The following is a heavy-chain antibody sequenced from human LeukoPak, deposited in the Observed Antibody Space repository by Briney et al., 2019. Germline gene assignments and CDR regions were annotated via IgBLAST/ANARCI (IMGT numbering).Heavy chain of an antibody. D-gene: IGHD2-21*02. CDR1: GFTFSNYA. Sequence: GSLRLSCAASGFTFSNYAMNWVRQAPGKGLEWVSGISGSSGTINYAAPVKGRFTISRDNSRNTLYLQMNSLRADDTAVYYCAKRLGDPRAFDYWGQGTLVTVSS. CDR2: ISGSSGTI. J-gene: IGHJ4*02. V-gene: IGHV3-23*01. CDR3: AKRLGDPRAFDY.